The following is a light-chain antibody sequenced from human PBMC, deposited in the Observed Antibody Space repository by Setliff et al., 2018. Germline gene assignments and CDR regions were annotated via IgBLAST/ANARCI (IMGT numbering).Light chain of an antibody. V-gene: IGLV2-11*01. CDR2: DVS. J-gene: IGLJ1*01. CDR1: SSDVGGYNY. CDR3: CSYAGSYTSFYV. Sequence: QSVLTQPRSVSGSPGQSVTISCTGTSSDVGGYNYVSWYQQHPGKAPKLMIYDVSKRPSGVPDRXXXXKXGXTASXTISGLQAEDEADYYCCSYAGSYTSFYVFGTGTKV.